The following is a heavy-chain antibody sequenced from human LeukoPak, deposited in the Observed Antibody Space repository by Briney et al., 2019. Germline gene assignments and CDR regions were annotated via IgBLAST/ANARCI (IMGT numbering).Heavy chain of an antibody. J-gene: IGHJ4*02. CDR1: GFTFTSSA. V-gene: IGHV1-58*02. Sequence: ASVKVSCKASGFTFTSSAMQRVRQARGQRLEWIGWIVVGSGKTNYAQKIQERVTITRDMSTNTACMELSSLSSEDTAVYYCAASPYCTSNSCYRSLDYWGQGTLVTVSS. CDR3: AASPYCTSNSCYRSLDY. D-gene: IGHD2-2*01. CDR2: IVVGSGKT.